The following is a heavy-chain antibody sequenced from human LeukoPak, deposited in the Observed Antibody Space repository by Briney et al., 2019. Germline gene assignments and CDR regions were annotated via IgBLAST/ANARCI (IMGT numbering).Heavy chain of an antibody. CDR3: AKEARDPYYYDSSGYYASSMGYFDY. D-gene: IGHD3-22*01. J-gene: IGHJ4*02. V-gene: IGHV3-30*18. CDR1: GFTFSSYG. Sequence: GGSLRLSCAASGFTFSSYGMHWVRQAPGKGLEWVAVISYDGSNKYYADSVKGRFTISRDNSKNTLYLQMNSLRAEDTAVYYCAKEARDPYYYDSSGYYASSMGYFDYWGQGTLVTVSS. CDR2: ISYDGSNK.